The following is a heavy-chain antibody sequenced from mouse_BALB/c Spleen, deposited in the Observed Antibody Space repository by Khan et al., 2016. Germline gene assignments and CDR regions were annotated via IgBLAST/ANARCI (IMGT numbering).Heavy chain of an antibody. CDR2: INSDGGST. D-gene: IGHD1-1*02. J-gene: IGHJ4*01. Sequence: EVELVESGGGLVQPGASLKLSCESTEYEFPSHDMSWVRKTPEKRLEWVAAINSDGGSTYYPDTMERRVIISRDNTKKTLYLQMSSLRSEDTALYYCARHGNYAMDYWGQGTSVTVSS. CDR3: ARHGNYAMDY. CDR1: EYEFPSHD. V-gene: IGHV5-2*01.